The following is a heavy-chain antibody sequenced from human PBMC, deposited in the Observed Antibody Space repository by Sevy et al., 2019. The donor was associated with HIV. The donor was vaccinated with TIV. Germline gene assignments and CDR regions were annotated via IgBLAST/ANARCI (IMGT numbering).Heavy chain of an antibody. V-gene: IGHV4-34*01. D-gene: IGHD2-2*01. Sequence: SETLSLTCAVYGGSFSGYYWSWIRQPPVKGLEWIGEINHSGSTNYNPSLKSRVTISVDTSKNQFSLKLSSVTAADTAVYYCAIHCSSASCSHAFDIWGQGTMVTVSS. J-gene: IGHJ3*02. CDR2: INHSGST. CDR1: GGSFSGYY. CDR3: AIHCSSASCSHAFDI.